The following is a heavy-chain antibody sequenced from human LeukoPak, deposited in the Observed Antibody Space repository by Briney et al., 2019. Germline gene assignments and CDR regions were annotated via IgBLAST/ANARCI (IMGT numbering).Heavy chain of an antibody. D-gene: IGHD3-22*01. CDR1: GFTFSSYC. Sequence: GGSLRLSCAASGFTFSSYCMDWVRQTPGKGLEWVSSISSSSSYIHYADSVKGRFTISRDNAKNSLYLQMNSLRAGDTAVYYCARSLGSSGYQDYWGQGTLVTVSS. CDR2: ISSSSSYI. CDR3: ARSLGSSGYQDY. J-gene: IGHJ4*02. V-gene: IGHV3-21*01.